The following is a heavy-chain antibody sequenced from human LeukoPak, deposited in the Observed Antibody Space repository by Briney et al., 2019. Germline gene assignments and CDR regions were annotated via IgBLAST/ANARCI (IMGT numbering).Heavy chain of an antibody. D-gene: IGHD1-26*01. CDR2: IYYSGSI. CDR3: VRDRELTY. J-gene: IGHJ4*02. Sequence: NPSETLSLTCTVSGGSISSYYWSWIRQPPGKGLEWIGYIYYSGSIKYNPSPKSRVTMSVDTSKNQFSLKLNSVTAADTAVYYCVRDRELTYWSQGTLVTVSS. CDR1: GGSISSYY. V-gene: IGHV4-59*01.